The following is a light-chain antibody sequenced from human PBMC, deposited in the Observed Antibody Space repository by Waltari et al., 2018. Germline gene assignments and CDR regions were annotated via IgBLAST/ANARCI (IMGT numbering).Light chain of an antibody. V-gene: IGLV1-51*02. Sequence: QSVLTQPPSVSAAPGQSVTIPCSGGHSTFWNNFVSWYRQFPGKAPKLLINEDSERPSGVPGRFSGSKSGTSATLDITGLQAGDEADYYCGTWDSSLSGAVFGGGTHLTVL. CDR1: HSTFWNNF. J-gene: IGLJ7*01. CDR2: EDS. CDR3: GTWDSSLSGAV.